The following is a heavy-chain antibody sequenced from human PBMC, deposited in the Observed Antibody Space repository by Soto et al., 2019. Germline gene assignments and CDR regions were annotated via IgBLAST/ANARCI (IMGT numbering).Heavy chain of an antibody. CDR1: GFTFSSFW. D-gene: IGHD2-2*01. CDR3: ARDYSSTTPFY. V-gene: IGHV3-7*01. Sequence: GGSLRLSCAASGFTFSSFWMSWVRQAPGKGLEWVANIKEDGSETYYVASVMGRFTISRDNAKNLLYLQMNSLRAEDTAVYFCARDYSSTTPFYWGQGTLVTVSS. J-gene: IGHJ4*02. CDR2: IKEDGSET.